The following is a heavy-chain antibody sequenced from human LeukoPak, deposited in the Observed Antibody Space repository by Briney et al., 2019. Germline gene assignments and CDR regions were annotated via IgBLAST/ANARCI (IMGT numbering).Heavy chain of an antibody. Sequence: GGSLRLSCAASGFTFSSYAMSWVRQAPWKGLEWVSAISGSGGSTYYADSVKGRFTISRDNSKNTLYLQMNSLRAEDTAVYYCANQDIVVVPAAMGDAFDIWGQGTMVTVSS. CDR2: ISGSGGST. J-gene: IGHJ3*02. V-gene: IGHV3-23*01. D-gene: IGHD2-2*01. CDR3: ANQDIVVVPAAMGDAFDI. CDR1: GFTFSSYA.